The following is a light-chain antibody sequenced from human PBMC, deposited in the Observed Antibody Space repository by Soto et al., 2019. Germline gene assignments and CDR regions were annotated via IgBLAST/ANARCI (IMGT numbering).Light chain of an antibody. J-gene: IGLJ2*01. V-gene: IGLV1-51*02. CDR2: ENN. CDR3: GTWDSSLSGVV. Sequence: QSVLTQPPSVSAAPGQKVTISCSGSSSNIGNNYVSWYQQLPGTAPKLLIYENNKRPSGIPDRFSGSKSGTSATLGVTGLQTGDEADYYCGTWDSSLSGVVLGGGTKVTVL. CDR1: SSNIGNNY.